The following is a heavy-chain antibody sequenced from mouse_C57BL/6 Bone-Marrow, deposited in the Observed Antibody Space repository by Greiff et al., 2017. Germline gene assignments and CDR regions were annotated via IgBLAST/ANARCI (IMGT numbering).Heavy chain of an antibody. J-gene: IGHJ4*01. CDR2: IYPSDSET. V-gene: IGHV1-61*01. D-gene: IGHD3-2*02. CDR3: AILDSSGYGYAMDY. CDR1: GYTFTSYW. Sequence: QVQLQQPGAELVRPGSSVKLSCKASGYTFTSYWMDWVKQRPGQGLEWIGNIYPSDSETHYNQKFKDKATLTVDKSSSTAYMQLSSLTSEDSAVYYCAILDSSGYGYAMDYWGQGTSVTVSS.